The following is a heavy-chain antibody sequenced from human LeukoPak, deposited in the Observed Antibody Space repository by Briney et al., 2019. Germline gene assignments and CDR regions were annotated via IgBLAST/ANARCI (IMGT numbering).Heavy chain of an antibody. CDR3: AQDRYGYYGMDV. CDR1: DVSLVSPRMG. CDR2: ILSSDEK. J-gene: IGHJ6*02. D-gene: IGHD3-10*01. Sequence: ESGPTLVNPTETLTLTCTVSDVSLVSPRMGVSWIRQPPGKALEWLAHILSSDEKSYSISLGGRLTISKDNSRSQVVLIMTNMDTVDTATYYCAQDRYGYYGMDVWGQGITVTVSS. V-gene: IGHV2-26*01.